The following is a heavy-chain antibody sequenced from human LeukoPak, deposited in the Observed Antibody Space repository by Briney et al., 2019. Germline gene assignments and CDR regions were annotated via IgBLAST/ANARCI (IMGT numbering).Heavy chain of an antibody. J-gene: IGHJ6*04. CDR3: ARDHDYGDYAPLPDGV. D-gene: IGHD4-17*01. V-gene: IGHV1-69*05. Sequence: SVKVSCKASGGTFSSYAISWVRQAPGQGLEWMGRIIPIFGTANYAQKFQGRVTITTDESTSTAYMELGSLRSEDTAVYYCARDHDYGDYAPLPDGVWGKGTTVTVSS. CDR2: IIPIFGTA. CDR1: GGTFSSYA.